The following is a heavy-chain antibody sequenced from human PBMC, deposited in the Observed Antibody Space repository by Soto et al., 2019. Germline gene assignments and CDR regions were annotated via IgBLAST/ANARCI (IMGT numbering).Heavy chain of an antibody. CDR2: IIPIFGTA. D-gene: IGHD5-18*01. V-gene: IGHV1-69*01. J-gene: IGHJ6*02. Sequence: QVQLVQSGAEVKKPGSSVKVSCKASEGTFSSYAITWVRQAPGQGLEWMGDIIPIFGTAYYAQIFRGRLRISADGATTTAYMELSGLTSADTAVYFCATGGHNDGYNFYHGMDVWGQGTTVTVS. CDR1: EGTFSSYA. CDR3: ATGGHNDGYNFYHGMDV.